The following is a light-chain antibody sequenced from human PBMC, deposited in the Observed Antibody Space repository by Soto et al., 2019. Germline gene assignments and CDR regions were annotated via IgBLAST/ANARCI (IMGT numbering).Light chain of an antibody. V-gene: IGKV3-20*01. CDR2: AAS. Sequence: ESVLTQSPGTLSLSPGERAALSCRASQNVSSSYLAWYQQKSGQAPRLLIYAASTRATGIPDRFSGSGSGTDFTLTISRLEPEDFAVYFCQLYGSSPPRYTFGQGTKLEIK. J-gene: IGKJ2*01. CDR3: QLYGSSPPRYT. CDR1: QNVSSSY.